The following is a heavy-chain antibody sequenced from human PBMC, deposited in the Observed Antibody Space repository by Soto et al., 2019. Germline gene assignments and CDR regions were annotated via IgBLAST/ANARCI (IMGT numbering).Heavy chain of an antibody. CDR2: IYSGGRT. CDR3: ARDRHRSN. CDR1: GFIVSNYY. V-gene: IGHV3-53*01. Sequence: EVQLVESGGGLIQPGGSLRLSCAASGFIVSNYYMNWVRQAPGKGLEWVSIIYSGGRTYYADSVKGRFTISRDESKNTLYLQMNALRAEDTAVYYCARDRHRSNWGQGTLVTVSS. D-gene: IGHD1-26*01. J-gene: IGHJ4*02.